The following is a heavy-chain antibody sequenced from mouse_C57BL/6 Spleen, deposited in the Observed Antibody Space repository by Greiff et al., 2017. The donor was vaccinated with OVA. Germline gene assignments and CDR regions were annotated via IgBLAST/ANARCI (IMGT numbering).Heavy chain of an antibody. CDR1: GYTFTGYW. CDR3: ARSDTTVVARYWYFDV. V-gene: IGHV1-9*01. D-gene: IGHD1-1*01. CDR2: ILPGSGST. J-gene: IGHJ1*03. Sequence: QVQLQQSGAELMKPGASVKLSCKATGYTFTGYWIEWVKQRPGHGLEWIGEILPGSGSTNYNEKFKGKATFTADTSSNTAYMQLSSLTTEDSAIYYCARSDTTVVARYWYFDVWGTGTTVTVAS.